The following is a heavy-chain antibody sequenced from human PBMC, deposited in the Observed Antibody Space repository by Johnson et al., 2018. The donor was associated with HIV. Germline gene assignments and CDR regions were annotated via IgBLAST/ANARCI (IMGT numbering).Heavy chain of an antibody. D-gene: IGHD2-21*02. CDR1: GFTYSSYA. V-gene: IGHV3-30*04. J-gene: IGHJ3*02. CDR2: ISYDGSNK. CDR3: AREEAYCGGDCYSAFDI. Sequence: QVQLVESGGGVVQPGRSLRLSCVVSGFTYSSYAMHWVRQAPGKGLEWVAVISYDGSNKYYADSVKGRFTISRDNSKNTLYVQMNSLRAEDTAVYYCAREEAYCGGDCYSAFDIWGQGTMVTVSS.